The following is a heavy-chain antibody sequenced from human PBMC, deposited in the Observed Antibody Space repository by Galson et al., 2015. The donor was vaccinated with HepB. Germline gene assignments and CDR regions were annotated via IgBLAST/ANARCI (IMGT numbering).Heavy chain of an antibody. CDR3: ARDEMTGSHRAFDI. Sequence: SLRLSCAASGFTVSSNYMSWVRQAPGKGLEWVPVIYSGGSTYYADSVKGRFTISRDNAKNSLYLQMNSLRAEDTAVYYCARDEMTGSHRAFDIWGQGTMVTVSS. J-gene: IGHJ3*02. D-gene: IGHD1-26*01. CDR1: GFTVSSNY. CDR2: IYSGGST. V-gene: IGHV3-66*01.